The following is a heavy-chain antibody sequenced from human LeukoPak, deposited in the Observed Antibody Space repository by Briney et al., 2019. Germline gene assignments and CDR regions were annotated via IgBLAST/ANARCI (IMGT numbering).Heavy chain of an antibody. J-gene: IGHJ5*02. CDR2: IYPGDSDT. CDR3: ARHRTAAAGTREPYWFDP. D-gene: IGHD6-13*01. Sequence: GESLKISCKGSGYRFTSYWIGWVRQMPGKGLEWMGIIYPGDSDTRYSPSFQGQVTISADKSISTAYLQWSSLKASDTAMYYCARHRTAAAGTREPYWFDPWGQGTLVTVSS. V-gene: IGHV5-51*01. CDR1: GYRFTSYW.